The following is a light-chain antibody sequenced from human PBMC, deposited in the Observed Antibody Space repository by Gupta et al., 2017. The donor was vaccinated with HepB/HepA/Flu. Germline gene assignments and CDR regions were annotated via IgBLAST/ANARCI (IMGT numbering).Light chain of an antibody. Sequence: ELVLTQSQGTLSLSPGERATLSCRASQSVSSSYLAWYQQKPGQAPRPLIYGASSRATGIPDRFSGSGSGTDFTLTISRLEPEDFAVYYCQQYGSSPQTFGQGTKVEIK. CDR2: GAS. CDR1: QSVSSSY. J-gene: IGKJ1*01. V-gene: IGKV3-20*01. CDR3: QQYGSSPQT.